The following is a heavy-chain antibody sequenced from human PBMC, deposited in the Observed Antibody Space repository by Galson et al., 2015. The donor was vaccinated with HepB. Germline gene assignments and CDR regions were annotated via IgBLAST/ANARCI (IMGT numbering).Heavy chain of an antibody. D-gene: IGHD1-26*01. CDR3: ARERWELKPLGGGPTRYFDL. Sequence: SVKVSCKASGYTFTGYYMHWVRQAPGQGLEWMGWINPNSGGTNYAQKFQGWVTMTRDTSISTAYMELSRLRSDDTAVYYCARERWELKPLGGGPTRYFDLWGRGTLVTVSS. V-gene: IGHV1-2*04. J-gene: IGHJ2*01. CDR2: INPNSGGT. CDR1: GYTFTGYY.